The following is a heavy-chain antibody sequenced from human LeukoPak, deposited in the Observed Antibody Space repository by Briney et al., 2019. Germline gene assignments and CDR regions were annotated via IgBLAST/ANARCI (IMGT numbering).Heavy chain of an antibody. Sequence: SDTLSLTCTVSGGSIGWDYWSWIRQSAGKRLECIGRIYKSGSTNYNPSFRRRVTMAVDTTKDQFSLNVTAVTAAATAVYYCAREEYFQDSHGYSYYFHSWGQGSLVTVSS. CDR3: AREEYFQDSHGYSYYFHS. V-gene: IGHV4-4*07. CDR2: IYKSGST. CDR1: GGSIGWDY. J-gene: IGHJ4*02. D-gene: IGHD3-22*01.